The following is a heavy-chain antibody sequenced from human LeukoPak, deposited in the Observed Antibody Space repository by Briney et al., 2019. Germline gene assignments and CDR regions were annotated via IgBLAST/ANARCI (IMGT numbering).Heavy chain of an antibody. CDR2: INPNSGGT. CDR3: ARGPIVASIFGYGMDV. V-gene: IGHV1-2*02. D-gene: IGHD5-12*01. J-gene: IGHJ6*02. Sequence: ASVTVSFKASGYTFINYYMNWVRQAPGQGLEWMGWINPNSGGTNYAQKFQGRVTMTRDMSISTAYMELSRLRSDDTAVYYCARGPIVASIFGYGMDVWGQGTTVTVS. CDR1: GYTFINYY.